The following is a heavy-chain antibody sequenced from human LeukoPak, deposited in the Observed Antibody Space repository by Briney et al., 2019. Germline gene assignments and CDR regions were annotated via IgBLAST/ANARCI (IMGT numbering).Heavy chain of an antibody. J-gene: IGHJ4*02. CDR1: GFTFSSHA. CDR2: ISYDGSNK. Sequence: PGRSLRLSCAASGFTFSSHAMHWVRQAPGKGLEWVAVISYDGSNKYYADSVKGRFTISRDNSKNTLYLQMNSLRAEDTAVYYCAREGIAAAGPDYWGQGTLVTVSS. D-gene: IGHD6-13*01. CDR3: AREGIAAAGPDY. V-gene: IGHV3-30-3*01.